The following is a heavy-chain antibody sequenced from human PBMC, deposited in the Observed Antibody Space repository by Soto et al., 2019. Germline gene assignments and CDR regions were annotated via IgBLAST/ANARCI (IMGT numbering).Heavy chain of an antibody. CDR1: GYTFTDYY. D-gene: IGHD5-18*01. CDR3: ATVGRIQLWPYIGY. V-gene: IGHV1-69-2*01. J-gene: IGHJ4*02. Sequence: ASVKVSCKVSGYTFTDYYMHWVQQAPGKGLEWMGLVDPEDGETIYAEKFQGRVTITADTSTDTAYMELSSLRSEDTAVYYCATVGRIQLWPYIGYWGQGTLVTVSS. CDR2: VDPEDGET.